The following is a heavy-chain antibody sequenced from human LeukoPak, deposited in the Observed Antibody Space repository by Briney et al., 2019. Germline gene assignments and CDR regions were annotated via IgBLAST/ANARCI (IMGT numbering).Heavy chain of an antibody. D-gene: IGHD3-10*01. V-gene: IGHV1-69*04. CDR3: ASSYYYGSGSYYPAAFDI. J-gene: IGHJ3*02. CDR1: GGTFSSYA. Sequence: ASVKVSCKASGGTFSSYAISWVRQAPGQGLEWMGRIIPILGIANYAQKFQGRVTITADKSTSTAYMELSSLRSEDTAVYYCASSYYYGSGSYYPAAFDIWGQGTMVTVSP. CDR2: IIPILGIA.